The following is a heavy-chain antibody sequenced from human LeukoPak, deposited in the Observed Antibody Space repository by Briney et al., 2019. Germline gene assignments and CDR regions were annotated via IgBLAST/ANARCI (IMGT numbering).Heavy chain of an antibody. CDR3: AKGSVVSIYCSSTSCWFDP. V-gene: IGHV3-23*01. CDR2: ISASGHRT. CDR1: GFSFSSYD. D-gene: IGHD2-2*01. J-gene: IGHJ5*02. Sequence: PGGSLRLSCAASGFSFSSYDMSWVRQAPGKGLEWISSISASGHRTYYADSVKGRFTISRDNSKNTLYLQMNSLRAEDTAVYYCAKGSVVSIYCSSTSCWFDPWGQGTLVTVSS.